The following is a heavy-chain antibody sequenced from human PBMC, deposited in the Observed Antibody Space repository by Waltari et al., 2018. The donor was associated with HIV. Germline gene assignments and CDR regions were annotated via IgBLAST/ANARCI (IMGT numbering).Heavy chain of an antibody. Sequence: EVQVVESGGGLAEPGRSLRLSCTTSGFNFGDYAMSWFRQAPGKGLEWVGLIRSKAYGGTTENAAFVKGRFSFSRDDSKSVAYLQINSLKIEDSAVYYCTRALGPSSSWYLDYWGQGTQVTVSS. CDR2: IRSKAYGGTT. D-gene: IGHD6-13*01. V-gene: IGHV3-49*03. J-gene: IGHJ4*02. CDR3: TRALGPSSSWYLDY. CDR1: GFNFGDYA.